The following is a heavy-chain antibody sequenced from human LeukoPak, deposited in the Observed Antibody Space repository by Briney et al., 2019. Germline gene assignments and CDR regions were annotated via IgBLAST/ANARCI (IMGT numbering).Heavy chain of an antibody. CDR3: ARVRITMIVVAHAMDAFDI. CDR2: IYYSGST. CDR1: GDSISSSTYY. D-gene: IGHD3-22*01. V-gene: IGHV4-61*05. Sequence: SETLSLTCTVSGDSISSSTYYWGWIRQPPGKGLEWIGYIYYSGSTNYNPSLKSRVTISVDTSKNQFSLKLSSVTAADTAVYYCARVRITMIVVAHAMDAFDIWGQGTMVTVSS. J-gene: IGHJ3*02.